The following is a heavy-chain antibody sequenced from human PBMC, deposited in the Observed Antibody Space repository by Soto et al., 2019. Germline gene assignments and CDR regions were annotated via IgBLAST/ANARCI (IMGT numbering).Heavy chain of an antibody. CDR3: ARDLNYGLFDY. D-gene: IGHD4-17*01. Sequence: EVQLVESGGGLVQPGGSLRLSCAASGFTFSSYSMNWVRQAPGKGLEWVSYISSSSSIIYYADSVKGRFTISRDNAKNSLYLQMNRLRAEDTAVEYWARDLNYGLFDYWGQGTLVTVSS. CDR2: ISSSSSII. CDR1: GFTFSSYS. J-gene: IGHJ4*02. V-gene: IGHV3-48*01.